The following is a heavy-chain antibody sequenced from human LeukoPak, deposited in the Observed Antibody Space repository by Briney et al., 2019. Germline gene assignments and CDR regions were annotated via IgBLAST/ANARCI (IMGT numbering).Heavy chain of an antibody. D-gene: IGHD3-3*01. Sequence: GGPLRLSCAASGFNFSSYWMHWVRHAPGKGLVWVSRINSDGSSTSYADSVKGRFTISRDNAKNTLYLQMNSLRAEDTAMYYCAKDGFYDFWSGYPDHWGQGTLVTVSS. V-gene: IGHV3-74*01. J-gene: IGHJ4*02. CDR3: AKDGFYDFWSGYPDH. CDR1: GFNFSSYW. CDR2: INSDGSST.